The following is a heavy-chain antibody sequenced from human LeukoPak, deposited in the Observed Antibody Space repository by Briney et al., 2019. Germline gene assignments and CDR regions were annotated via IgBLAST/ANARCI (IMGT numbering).Heavy chain of an antibody. CDR1: GGSISSYY. Sequence: SETLSLTCTVSGGSISSYYWSWIRQPPGKGLEWIGYIYYSGSTNYNPSLKSRVTISVDTSKNQFSLKLSSVTAADTAVYYCARGYGSGYYYGVGVWGQGTTVTVSS. D-gene: IGHD3-22*01. V-gene: IGHV4-59*01. CDR2: IYYSGST. J-gene: IGHJ6*02. CDR3: ARGYGSGYYYGVGV.